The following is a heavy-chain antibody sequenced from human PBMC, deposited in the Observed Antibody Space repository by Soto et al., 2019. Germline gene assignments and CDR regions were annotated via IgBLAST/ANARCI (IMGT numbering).Heavy chain of an antibody. CDR3: ALDRSSSPRRFDI. CDR1: GYTFTSYA. Sequence: ASVKVSCKASGYTFTSYAMHWVRQAPGQRLEWMGWINAGNGNTKYSQKLQGRVTMTTDTSTSTAYMELRSLRSDDTAVYYCALDRSSSPRRFDIWGQGTMVTVSS. V-gene: IGHV1-3*01. CDR2: INAGNGNT. D-gene: IGHD6-13*01. J-gene: IGHJ3*02.